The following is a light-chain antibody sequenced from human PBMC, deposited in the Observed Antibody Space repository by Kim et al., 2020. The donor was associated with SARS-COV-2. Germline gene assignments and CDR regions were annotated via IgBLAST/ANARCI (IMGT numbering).Light chain of an antibody. V-gene: IGKV3-20*01. Sequence: HGERVTLSCRASQTISSYYLVWFPQKPGPAPRILLYGASSRASDIPDTFSGSGSGTDFNVTISRLEPEDLAVYYCQQYGSPAWTVGQGTKVDI. CDR2: GAS. CDR3: QQYGSPAWT. J-gene: IGKJ1*01. CDR1: QTISSYY.